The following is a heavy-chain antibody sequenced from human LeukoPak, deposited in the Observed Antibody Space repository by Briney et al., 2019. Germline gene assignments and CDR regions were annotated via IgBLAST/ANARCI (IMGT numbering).Heavy chain of an antibody. CDR1: GFTFSSYA. J-gene: IGHJ4*02. Sequence: GGSLRLSCAASGFTFSSYAMHWVRQAPGKGLEWVAVISYDGSNKYYADSVKGRSTISRDNSKNTLYLQMNSLRAEDTAVYYCARGLRLGELSFDYWGQGTLVTVSS. D-gene: IGHD3-16*02. CDR2: ISYDGSNK. CDR3: ARGLRLGELSFDY. V-gene: IGHV3-30-3*01.